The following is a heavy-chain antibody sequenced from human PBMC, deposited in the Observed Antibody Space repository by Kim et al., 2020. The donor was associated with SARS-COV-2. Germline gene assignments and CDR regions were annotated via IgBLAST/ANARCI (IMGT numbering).Heavy chain of an antibody. J-gene: IGHJ3*02. CDR3: EGMANAFDI. D-gene: IGHD3-10*01. Sequence: SETLSLTCTVSGGSISSSSYYWGWIRQPPGKGLEWIGSIYYSGSTYYNPSLKSRVTTSVDTSKNQFSLKLSSVTAADTAVYYCEGMANAFDIWGQGTMVTVSS. CDR2: IYYSGST. CDR1: GGSISSSSYY. V-gene: IGHV4-39*01.